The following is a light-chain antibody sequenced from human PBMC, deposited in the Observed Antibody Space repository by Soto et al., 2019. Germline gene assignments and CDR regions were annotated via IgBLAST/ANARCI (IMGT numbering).Light chain of an antibody. J-gene: IGKJ2*01. CDR2: KAS. Sequence: DIQMTQSSSTLSASVGDRVTIACRASQSISSWLAWYQQKPGKAPELLIYKASFLKSGVPSRFSGSGSGTEFTLTISSLQPADFATYFCQHYTSYTGTFGQGTKLEI. CDR1: QSISSW. V-gene: IGKV1-5*03. CDR3: QHYTSYTGT.